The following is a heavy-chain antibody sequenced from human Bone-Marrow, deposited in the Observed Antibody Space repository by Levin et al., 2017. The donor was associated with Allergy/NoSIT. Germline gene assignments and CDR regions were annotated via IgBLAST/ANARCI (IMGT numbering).Heavy chain of an antibody. CDR1: GFTVYNNY. D-gene: IGHD2-8*01. J-gene: IGHJ4*02. CDR2: IYSGGTT. V-gene: IGHV3-66*01. Sequence: GGSLRLSCAVSGFTVYNNYMSWVRQAPGKGLEWVSLIYSGGTTQYADSVKGRFTISRDSSKNTLYLQMNSLTPEDTAMYYCARNVPLTANGYWGQGTLVSVSS. CDR3: ARNVPLTANGY.